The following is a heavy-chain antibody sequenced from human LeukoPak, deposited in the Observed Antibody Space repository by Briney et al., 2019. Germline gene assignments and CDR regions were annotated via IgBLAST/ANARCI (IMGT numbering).Heavy chain of an antibody. CDR1: GGSISIYY. CDR3: ARQGLGTEAFDI. D-gene: IGHD1-1*01. J-gene: IGHJ3*02. CDR2: SYYSWST. V-gene: IGHV4-59*08. Sequence: PSETLSLTCTVSGGSISIYYWSWIRQPPPKGLDLIGYSYYSWSTNYNPSLTIRVTISVDASKTQFSLKLSSVTAAATAVYYCARQGLGTEAFDIWGQGTMVTVSS.